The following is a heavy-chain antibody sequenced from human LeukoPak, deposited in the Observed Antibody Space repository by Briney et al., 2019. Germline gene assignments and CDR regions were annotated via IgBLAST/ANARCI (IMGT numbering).Heavy chain of an antibody. J-gene: IGHJ4*02. V-gene: IGHV3-30*14. CDR1: GFTFSSYA. CDR3: ARDGGSGSYYNPFDY. Sequence: GGSLRLSCAASGFTFSSYAMDWVRQAPGKGLEWVAVISYDGSNKYYADSVKGRFTISRDNSKNTLYLQMNSLRAEDTAVYYCARDGGSGSYYNPFDYWGQGTLVTVSS. CDR2: ISYDGSNK. D-gene: IGHD3-10*01.